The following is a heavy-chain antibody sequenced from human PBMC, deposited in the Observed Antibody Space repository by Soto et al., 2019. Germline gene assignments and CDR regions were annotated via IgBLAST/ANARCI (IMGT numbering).Heavy chain of an antibody. CDR2: INHSGST. V-gene: IGHV4-34*01. D-gene: IGHD5-18*01. CDR1: GGSFSGYY. CDR3: ARAALDTAMVYYFDY. J-gene: IGHJ4*02. Sequence: PSETLSLTCAVYGGSFSGYYWSWIRQPPGKGLEWIGEINHSGSTNYNPSLKSRVTISVDTSKNQFSLKLSSVTAADTAVYYCARAALDTAMVYYFDYWGQGTLVTVSS.